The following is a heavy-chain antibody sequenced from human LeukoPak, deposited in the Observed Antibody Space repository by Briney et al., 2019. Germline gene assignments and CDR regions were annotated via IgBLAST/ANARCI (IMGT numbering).Heavy chain of an antibody. CDR1: GFTFSSYG. D-gene: IGHD6-13*01. J-gene: IGHJ5*02. V-gene: IGHV3-30*18. Sequence: GGSLRLSCAASGFTFSSYGMHWVRQAPGKGLEWVAVISYDGSNKYYADSVKGRFTISRDNSKNTLYLQMNSLRAEDTAVYYCAKENGYSTLDWFDPWGQGTLVTVSS. CDR3: AKENGYSTLDWFDP. CDR2: ISYDGSNK.